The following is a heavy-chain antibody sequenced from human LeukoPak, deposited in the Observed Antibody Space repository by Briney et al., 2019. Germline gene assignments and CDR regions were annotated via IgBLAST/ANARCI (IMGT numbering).Heavy chain of an antibody. J-gene: IGHJ4*02. Sequence: PGGSLRLSCAASGFTFSSYGMHWVRQAPGKGLEWVAVISYDGSNKYYADSVKGRFTISRDNSKNTPYLQMNSLRAEDTAVYYCARDSHHYYDSSGYGHYFDYWGQGTLVTVSS. CDR3: ARDSHHYYDSSGYGHYFDY. CDR2: ISYDGSNK. D-gene: IGHD3-22*01. V-gene: IGHV3-30*03. CDR1: GFTFSSYG.